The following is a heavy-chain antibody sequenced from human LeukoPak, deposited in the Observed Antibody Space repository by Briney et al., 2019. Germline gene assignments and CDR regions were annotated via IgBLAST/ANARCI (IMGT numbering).Heavy chain of an antibody. J-gene: IGHJ4*02. CDR2: ISWNSGSI. CDR1: GFTFSSYA. Sequence: PGGSLRLSCAASGFTFSSYAMHWVRQAPGKGLEWVSGISWNSGSIGYADSVKGRFTISRDNAKNSLYLQMNSLRAEDTALYYCAKAGSYGPQLGYWGQGTLVTVSS. CDR3: AKAGSYGPQLGY. D-gene: IGHD1-26*01. V-gene: IGHV3-9*01.